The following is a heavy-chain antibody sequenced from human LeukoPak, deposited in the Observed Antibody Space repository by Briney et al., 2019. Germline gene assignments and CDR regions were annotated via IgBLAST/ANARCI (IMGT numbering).Heavy chain of an antibody. CDR1: GFTFSDYY. J-gene: IGHJ2*01. V-gene: IGHV3-11*04. CDR3: ARVPPTYCSGGSCYYGSYWYFDL. D-gene: IGHD2-15*01. CDR2: ISSSGSTR. Sequence: GGSLRLSCAASGFTFSDYYMTWIRQAPGKGLEWVSYISSSGSTRYYADSVKGRFTISRNNAKKSLYLQMNSLRAEDTAVYYCARVPPTYCSGGSCYYGSYWYFDLWGRGTLVTVSS.